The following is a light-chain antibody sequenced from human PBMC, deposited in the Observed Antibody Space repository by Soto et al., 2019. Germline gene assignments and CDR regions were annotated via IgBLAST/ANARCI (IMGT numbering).Light chain of an antibody. CDR3: QQYNDWPT. V-gene: IGKV3-15*01. J-gene: IGKJ3*01. CDR1: QSVSSS. Sequence: EILMTQYRNTLSVSPGRRLTLPCRASQSVSSSLAWYQQKPGQAPRLLIYGASSRATGIPARFSGSGSGTEFTLTISSLRSEDFAIYFCQQYNDWPTFGPGTKVDIK. CDR2: GAS.